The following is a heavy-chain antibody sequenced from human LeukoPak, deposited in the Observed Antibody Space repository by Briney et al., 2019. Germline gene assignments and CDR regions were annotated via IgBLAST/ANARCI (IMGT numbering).Heavy chain of an antibody. D-gene: IGHD5-18*01. CDR3: ARDLGYSPDY. J-gene: IGHJ4*02. CDR1: GFTFSSYG. Sequence: PGGSLRLSCAASGFTFSSYGMHWVRPAPGKGLEWVAIIWSDGTNKYYADSVKGRFTISRDNSKNTLYLQMNSLRAEDTAVYYCARDLGYSPDYWGQGTLVTVSS. CDR2: IWSDGTNK. V-gene: IGHV3-33*01.